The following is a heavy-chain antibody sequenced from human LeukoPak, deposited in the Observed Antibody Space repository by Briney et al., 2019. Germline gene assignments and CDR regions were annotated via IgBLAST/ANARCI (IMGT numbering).Heavy chain of an antibody. Sequence: SQTLSLTCAVYGGSFSGYYWSWIRQPPGKGLEWIGEINHSGSTNYNPSLKSRVTISVDTSKNQFSLKLSSVTAADTAVYYCARGEFVVSNGMDVWGQGTTVTVSS. D-gene: IGHD3-22*01. CDR3: ARGEFVVSNGMDV. CDR2: INHSGST. V-gene: IGHV4-34*01. CDR1: GGSFSGYY. J-gene: IGHJ6*02.